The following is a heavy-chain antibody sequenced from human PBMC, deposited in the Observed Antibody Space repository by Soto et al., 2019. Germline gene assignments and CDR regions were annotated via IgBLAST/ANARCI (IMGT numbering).Heavy chain of an antibody. CDR2: INHSGST. Sequence: SETLSVTCAVYGGSFIGYYWSWIRQPPGKGLEWIGEINHSGSTNYNPSLKSRVTISVDTSKNQFSLKLSSVTAADTAVYYCARWIGYYDFWSGYSYYGMDVWGQGTTVTV. D-gene: IGHD3-3*01. V-gene: IGHV4-34*01. CDR3: ARWIGYYDFWSGYSYYGMDV. J-gene: IGHJ6*02. CDR1: GGSFIGYY.